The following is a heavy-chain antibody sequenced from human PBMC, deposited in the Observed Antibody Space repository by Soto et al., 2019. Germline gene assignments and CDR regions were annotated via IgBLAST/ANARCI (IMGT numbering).Heavy chain of an antibody. V-gene: IGHV1-18*01. Sequence: QVHLVQSGAEVKKPGASVKVSCKGSGYTFTSYGITWVRQAPGQGREWMGWISAHNGNTNYAQKLQGRVTVNRDTSRSTAYMKLMSLRSGDTAVYYCARGRYGDYWGQGSLVTVSS. D-gene: IGHD1-1*01. CDR3: ARGRYGDY. CDR2: ISAHNGNT. CDR1: GYTFTSYG. J-gene: IGHJ4*02.